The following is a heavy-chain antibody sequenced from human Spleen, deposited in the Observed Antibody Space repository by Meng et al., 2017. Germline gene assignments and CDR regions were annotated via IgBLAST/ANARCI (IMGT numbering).Heavy chain of an antibody. CDR3: ARGAYSSGWSGETFDY. D-gene: IGHD6-19*01. CDR2: IIPIFGTA. J-gene: IGHJ4*02. Sequence: QVQLVQSGSELKKPGASVKVSCKASGYTFTSYAMNWVRQAPGQGLEWMGGIIPIFGTANYAQKFQGRVTITADESTSTAYMELSSLRSEDTAVYYCARGAYSSGWSGETFDYWGQGTLVTSPQ. V-gene: IGHV1-69*01. CDR1: GYTFTSYA.